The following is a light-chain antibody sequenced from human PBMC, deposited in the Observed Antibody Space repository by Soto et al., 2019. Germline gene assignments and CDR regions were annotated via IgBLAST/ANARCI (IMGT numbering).Light chain of an antibody. V-gene: IGKV3-11*01. CDR1: QSVSSY. J-gene: IGKJ4*01. Sequence: EIVLTQSPATLSLSPGERATLSCRASQSVSSYLAWYQQKPGQAPRLLIYDASNRATGIPARFSSSGSGTDFTLTICSLEPEDFAVYYCQQRSNWPPLTFGGGTKVEIK. CDR2: DAS. CDR3: QQRSNWPPLT.